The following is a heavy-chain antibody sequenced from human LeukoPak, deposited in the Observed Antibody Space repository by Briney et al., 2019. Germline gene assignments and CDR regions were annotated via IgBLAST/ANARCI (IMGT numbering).Heavy chain of an antibody. V-gene: IGHV3-43*02. CDR3: AKDILIGAYCGGDCYSGLV. J-gene: IGHJ4*02. CDR1: GFTFDDYA. CDR2: ISGDGGST. Sequence: GGSLRLSCAASGFTFDDYAMHWVRQAPGKGLEWVSLISGDGGSTYYADSVKGRSTISRDNSKNSLYLQMNSLRTEDTALYYCAKDILIGAYCGGDCYSGLVWGQGTLVTVSS. D-gene: IGHD2-21*02.